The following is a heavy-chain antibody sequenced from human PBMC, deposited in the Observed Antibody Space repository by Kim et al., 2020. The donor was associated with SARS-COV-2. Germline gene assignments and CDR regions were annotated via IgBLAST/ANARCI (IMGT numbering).Heavy chain of an antibody. J-gene: IGHJ4*02. CDR3: ASGEGYDF. V-gene: IGHV1-69*06. Sequence: FGTANYAQKFQGRVTITADKSTSTAYMELSSLRSEDTAVYYCASGEGYDFWGQGTLVTVSS. CDR2: FGTA. D-gene: IGHD3-10*01.